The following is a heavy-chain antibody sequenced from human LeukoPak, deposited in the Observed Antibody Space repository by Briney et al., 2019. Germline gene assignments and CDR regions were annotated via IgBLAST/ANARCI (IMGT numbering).Heavy chain of an antibody. CDR2: ISTRGSTL. CDR1: GFSFSSYE. J-gene: IGHJ4*02. V-gene: IGHV3-48*03. D-gene: IGHD5-18*01. CDR3: ARDGLGYSFDY. Sequence: PGGSLRLSCAASGFSFSSYEMHWVRQAPGKGLEWVSCISTRGSTLNYADSVKGRFTVSRDNARNSLYLQMNSLRAEDTAGYYCARDGLGYSFDYWGEGTLFTVSS.